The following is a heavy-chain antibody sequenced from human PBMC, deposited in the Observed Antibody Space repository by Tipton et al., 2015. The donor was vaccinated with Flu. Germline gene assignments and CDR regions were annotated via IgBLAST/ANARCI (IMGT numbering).Heavy chain of an antibody. D-gene: IGHD3-10*01. CDR1: GFTFDDYA. CDR2: ISWNSGSI. V-gene: IGHV3-9*03. J-gene: IGHJ4*02. Sequence: SLRLSCAASGFTFDDYAMHWVRQAPGKGLEWVSGISWNSGSIGYADSVKGRFTISRDNAKNSLYLQMNSLRAEDIALYYCAKGMGWFGELLYFDYWGQGTLVTVSS. CDR3: AKGMGWFGELLYFDY.